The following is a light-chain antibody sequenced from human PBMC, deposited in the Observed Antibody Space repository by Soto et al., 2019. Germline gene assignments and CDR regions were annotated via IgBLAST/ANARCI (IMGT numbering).Light chain of an antibody. CDR2: AAS. CDR3: QQSYSTPRLFT. J-gene: IGKJ2*01. CDR1: QSISRY. V-gene: IGKV1-39*01. Sequence: DIQMTQSPSSLSASVGDRVTITCRASQSISRYLNWYQQKPGKAPKLLIYAASSLQSGVPSRFSGSGSGTDFTLTISSLQPEDYATYYCQQSYSTPRLFTFGQGTNLEI.